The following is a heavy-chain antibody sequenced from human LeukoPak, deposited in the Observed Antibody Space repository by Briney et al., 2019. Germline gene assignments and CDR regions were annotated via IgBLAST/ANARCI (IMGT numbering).Heavy chain of an antibody. CDR1: GYTFTGYY. CDR3: ARDYDSSGYRGDSFDY. J-gene: IGHJ4*02. Sequence: ASVKVSCKASGYTFTGYYMQWVRQAPGQGLEWMGWINPNSGGTNYAQKFQGRVTMTRDTSISTAYMELSRLRSDDTAVYYCARDYDSSGYRGDSFDYWGQGTLVTVSS. V-gene: IGHV1-2*02. CDR2: INPNSGGT. D-gene: IGHD3-22*01.